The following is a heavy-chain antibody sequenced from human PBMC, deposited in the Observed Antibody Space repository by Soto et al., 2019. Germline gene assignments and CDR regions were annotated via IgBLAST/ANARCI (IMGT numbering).Heavy chain of an antibody. Sequence: GASVKVSCKASGYTFTSYGISWVRQAPGQGLEWMGWISAYNGNTNYAQKLQGRVTMTTDTSTSTAYMELRSLRSDDTAVYYCARDNDFWSGYIGYYYYYGMDVWGKGTTVTVSS. D-gene: IGHD3-3*01. CDR1: GYTFTSYG. CDR3: ARDNDFWSGYIGYYYYYGMDV. J-gene: IGHJ6*04. CDR2: ISAYNGNT. V-gene: IGHV1-18*01.